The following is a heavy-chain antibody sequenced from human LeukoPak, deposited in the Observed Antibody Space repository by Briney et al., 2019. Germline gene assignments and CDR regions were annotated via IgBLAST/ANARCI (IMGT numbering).Heavy chain of an antibody. D-gene: IGHD3-3*01. CDR1: GFTFSDYY. Sequence: GGSLRLSCAASGFTFSDYYMSWIRQAPGKGLEWVSYISSSGSTIYYADSVKGRFTISRDNAKNSLYLQMNSLRAEDTAVYYCVRLTRITIFGVVIADAFDIWGQGTMVTVSS. J-gene: IGHJ3*02. CDR3: VRLTRITIFGVVIADAFDI. V-gene: IGHV3-11*04. CDR2: ISSSGSTI.